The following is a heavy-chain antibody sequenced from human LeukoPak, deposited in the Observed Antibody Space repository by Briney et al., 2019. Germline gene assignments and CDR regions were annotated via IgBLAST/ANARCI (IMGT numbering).Heavy chain of an antibody. V-gene: IGHV4-61*02. CDR1: GGSISSGSYY. CDR2: IYISGST. CDR3: ARNSCSGSCYENRGYFDY. D-gene: IGHD2-15*01. Sequence: SETLSLTCTVSGGSISSGSYYWSWIRQPAGKGLEWIGRIYISGSTNYNPSLKSRVTISVDTSKNQFSLKPSSVTAADTAVYYCARNSCSGSCYENRGYFDYWGQGTLVTVSS. J-gene: IGHJ4*02.